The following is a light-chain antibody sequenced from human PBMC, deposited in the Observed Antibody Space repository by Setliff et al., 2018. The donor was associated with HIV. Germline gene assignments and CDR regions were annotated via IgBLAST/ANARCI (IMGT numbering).Light chain of an antibody. Sequence: QSVLTQPPSASGSPGQSVTISCTGTSSDVGNFNYVSWYQQHPGKAPKLMIYEVSKRPSGVPDRFSGSTSGNTASLTVSGLQPEDDADYYCSSYAGSNKSVFGTGTKVTVL. J-gene: IGLJ1*01. CDR2: EVS. CDR3: SSYAGSNKSV. V-gene: IGLV2-8*01. CDR1: SSDVGNFNY.